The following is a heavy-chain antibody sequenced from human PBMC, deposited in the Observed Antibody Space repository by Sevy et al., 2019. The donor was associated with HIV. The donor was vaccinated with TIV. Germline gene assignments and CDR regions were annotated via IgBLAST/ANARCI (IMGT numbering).Heavy chain of an antibody. Sequence: GGSLRLSCAASGFTFSSYAMHWVRQAPGKGLEWVAVISYDGSNKYYADSVKGRFTISRDNSKNTLYLQMNSLRAEDTAVYSCARAGVEDYWGQGTLVTVSS. CDR2: ISYDGSNK. CDR1: GFTFSSYA. CDR3: ARAGVEDY. D-gene: IGHD2-15*01. J-gene: IGHJ4*02. V-gene: IGHV3-30-3*01.